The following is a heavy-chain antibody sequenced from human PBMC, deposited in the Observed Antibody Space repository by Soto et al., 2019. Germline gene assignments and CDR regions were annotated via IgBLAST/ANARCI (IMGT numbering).Heavy chain of an antibody. CDR1: GGSISSGGYY. Sequence: QVQLQESGPGLVKPSQTLSLTCTVSGGSISSGGYYWRWIRQHPGKGLEWIGYIYYSASTYYNPSLKSRGTISVDTSKNQFCLTLSSVTAADTAVYYCARVGGINWFDPWGQGTLVTVSS. J-gene: IGHJ5*02. D-gene: IGHD3-16*01. V-gene: IGHV4-31*03. CDR3: ARVGGINWFDP. CDR2: IYYSAST.